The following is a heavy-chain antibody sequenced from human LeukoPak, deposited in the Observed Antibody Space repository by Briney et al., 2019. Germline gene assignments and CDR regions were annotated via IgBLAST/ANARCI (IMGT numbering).Heavy chain of an antibody. D-gene: IGHD3-22*01. CDR1: GFTFSSYG. CDR2: ISYDGSNK. J-gene: IGHJ4*02. Sequence: GRSLRLSCAASGFTFSSYGMHWARQAPGKGLEWVAVISYDGSNKGHADSVKGRLTLSRDNSKNTLYLHMNSIRAEDTAVYYCGKCRYHDIRGYYSLDYLEYWGQGTLVGVSS. V-gene: IGHV3-30*18. CDR3: GKCRYHDIRGYYSLDYLEY.